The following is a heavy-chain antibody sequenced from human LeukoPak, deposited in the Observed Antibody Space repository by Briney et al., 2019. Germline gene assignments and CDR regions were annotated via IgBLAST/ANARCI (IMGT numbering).Heavy chain of an antibody. CDR3: AKGFIPWGVVTAMVDY. CDR2: ISWNSGSI. D-gene: IGHD2-21*02. J-gene: IGHJ4*02. Sequence: GGSLRLSCAASGFTFDDYAMHWVRHAPGKGLEWVSGISWNSGSIGYADSVKGRFTISRDNAKNSLYLQMNSLRAEDTALYYCAKGFIPWGVVTAMVDYWGQGTLVTVSS. CDR1: GFTFDDYA. V-gene: IGHV3-9*01.